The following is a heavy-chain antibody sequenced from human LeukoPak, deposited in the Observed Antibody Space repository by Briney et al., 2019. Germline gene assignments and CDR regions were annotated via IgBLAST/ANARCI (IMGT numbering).Heavy chain of an antibody. Sequence: ASVKVSCKASGYTFSDYYLHWVRRAPGQGLEWMGRISPNSGGTDYAQKFRGKVTMTRDASISTVYMDLNRLRSDDTAIYYCARQLETTSWFDYWGQGTLVIVPS. J-gene: IGHJ4*02. D-gene: IGHD2-2*01. CDR1: GYTFSDYY. V-gene: IGHV1-2*06. CDR2: ISPNSGGT. CDR3: ARQLETTSWFDY.